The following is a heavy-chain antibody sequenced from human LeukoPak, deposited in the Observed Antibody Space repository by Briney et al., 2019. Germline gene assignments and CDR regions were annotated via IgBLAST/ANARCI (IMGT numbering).Heavy chain of an antibody. Sequence: ASVKVSCKASGYTFTSYGISWVRQAPGQGLEWMGWISAYNGNTNYAQKFQGRVTMTRDMSTSTVYMELSSLRSEDTAVYYCARPTPGAEYFQHWGQGTLVTVSS. J-gene: IGHJ1*01. CDR3: ARPTPGAEYFQH. V-gene: IGHV1-18*01. CDR1: GYTFTSYG. CDR2: ISAYNGNT.